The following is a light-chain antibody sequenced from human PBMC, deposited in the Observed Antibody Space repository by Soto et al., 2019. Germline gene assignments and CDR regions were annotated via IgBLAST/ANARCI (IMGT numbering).Light chain of an antibody. J-gene: IGKJ4*01. V-gene: IGKV1-39*01. CDR3: QQSHSAPLT. CDR2: PAS. CDR1: QSISSH. Sequence: QMTQSPSSLFASVGDRVTITCRASQSISSHLNWYQQKVGQTPRLLIYPASTLQSEVPPRFSGSGSGTEFTLTISGLQREDFATYYCQQSHSAPLTFGGGTKIQI.